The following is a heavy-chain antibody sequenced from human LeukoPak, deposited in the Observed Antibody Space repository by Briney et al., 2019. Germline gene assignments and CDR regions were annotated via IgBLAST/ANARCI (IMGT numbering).Heavy chain of an antibody. Sequence: SETLSLTCTVSGGSISSYYWSWIRQPPGKGLEWIGYIYYSGSTNYNPSLKSRVTISVDTSKNQFSLKLSSVTAADTAVYYCARDSGSPYYSDYWGQGTLVTVSS. CDR2: IYYSGST. CDR3: ARDSGSPYYSDY. J-gene: IGHJ4*02. D-gene: IGHD1-26*01. V-gene: IGHV4-59*01. CDR1: GGSISSYY.